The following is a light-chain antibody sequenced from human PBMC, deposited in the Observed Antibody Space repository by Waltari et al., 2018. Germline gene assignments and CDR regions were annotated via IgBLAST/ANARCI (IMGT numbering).Light chain of an antibody. CDR2: RSH. V-gene: IGLV1-47*01. CDR3: AAWDDSLSVSYV. Sequence: SVLTQPPSASGPPGQPVTISCSGTTSNIGRNSVFWYQQLPGTAPKLLIYRSHQRPSGVPDRFSGSKSGTSASLAIRGLRSEDEADYDCAAWDDSLSVSYVFGSGTKVTV. J-gene: IGLJ1*01. CDR1: TSNIGRNS.